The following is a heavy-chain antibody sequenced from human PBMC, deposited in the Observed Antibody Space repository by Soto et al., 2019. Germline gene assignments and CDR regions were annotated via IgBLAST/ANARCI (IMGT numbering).Heavy chain of an antibody. D-gene: IGHD6-19*01. CDR1: GFTFSSYG. CDR2: IWYDGSNK. Sequence: GGSLRLSCAASGFTFSSYGMHWVRQAPGKGLEWVAVIWYDGSNKYYADSVKGRFTISRDNSKNTLYLQMNSLRAEDTAVYYCARELLAVAGTTWVDYYYGMDVWGQGTTVTVSS. J-gene: IGHJ6*02. CDR3: ARELLAVAGTTWVDYYYGMDV. V-gene: IGHV3-33*08.